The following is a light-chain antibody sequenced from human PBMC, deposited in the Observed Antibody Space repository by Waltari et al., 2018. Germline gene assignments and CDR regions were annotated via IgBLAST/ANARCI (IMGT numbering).Light chain of an antibody. Sequence: EVVMTLSLGTLSVSSGHRAPMYTRARQRVSSNLAWYQQKPGQTPRLLIHDASARATGVPARFSGSGSGTEFTLTINSLQSEDFAVYDCQQYNDWPPGYTFGQGTKLEI. CDR3: QQYNDWPPGYT. V-gene: IGKV3-15*01. J-gene: IGKJ2*01. CDR2: DAS. CDR1: QRVSSN.